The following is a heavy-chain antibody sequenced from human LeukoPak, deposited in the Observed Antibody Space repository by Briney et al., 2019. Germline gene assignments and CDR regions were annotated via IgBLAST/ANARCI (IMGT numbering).Heavy chain of an antibody. CDR3: ARCGYNFYFDY. J-gene: IGHJ4*02. V-gene: IGHV4-59*01. Sequence: SETLSLTCTVSGGSISSYYWSWIRQPPGKGLEWIGYIYYSGSTNYNPSLESRVTISVDTSKNQFSLKLSSVTAADTAVYYCARCGYNFYFDYWGQGTLVAVSS. CDR2: IYYSGST. CDR1: GGSISSYY. D-gene: IGHD5-24*01.